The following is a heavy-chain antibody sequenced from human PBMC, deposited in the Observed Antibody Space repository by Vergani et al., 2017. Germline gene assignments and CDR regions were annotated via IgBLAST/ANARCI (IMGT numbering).Heavy chain of an antibody. V-gene: IGHV4-34*01. D-gene: IGHD4-11*01. CDR3: ARVNTETNGHLYYYYYMDV. J-gene: IGHJ6*03. CDR2: IDHTGRP. Sequence: QVQLQQWGGGLLKPSETLSLTCVVNGGSFTSYHWTWIRQSPGEGLEWVGDIDHTGRPDYNPSLKRRLTMSVDKSRNQFSLTLNSVTATDTAIYFCARVNTETNGHLYYYYYMDVRGQGTAGTVS. CDR1: GGSFTSYH.